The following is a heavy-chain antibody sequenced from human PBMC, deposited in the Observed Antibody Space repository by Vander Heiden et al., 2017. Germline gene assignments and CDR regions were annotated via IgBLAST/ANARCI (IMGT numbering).Heavy chain of an antibody. CDR3: PRGDPIEATGGTRSDVFDI. J-gene: IGHJ3*02. Sequence: SSYGMHWVRQAPGKGLEWVAVLWYDGRNTYYADSVKGRFTIYRDNSKNTLYLQMNSRRAEDTAVYAGPRGDPIEATGGTRSDVFDIWGQGTIVTVCS. D-gene: IGHD1-1*01. CDR1: SSYG. CDR2: LWYDGRNT. V-gene: IGHV3-33*01.